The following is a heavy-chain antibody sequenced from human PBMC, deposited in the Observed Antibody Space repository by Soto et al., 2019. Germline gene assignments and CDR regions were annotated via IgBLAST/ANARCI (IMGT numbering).Heavy chain of an antibody. CDR2: IVDSGSST. D-gene: IGHD1-26*01. CDR3: AKRALGAHDY. Sequence: GGSLRLSCAASGFTLNSHAMSWVRQAPGKGLEWVSGIVDSGSSTYYADSVKGRFIISSDNSKNTLYLQMNSLRADDTAVYYCAKRALGAHDYWGQGTLVTVSS. V-gene: IGHV3-23*01. J-gene: IGHJ4*02. CDR1: GFTLNSHA.